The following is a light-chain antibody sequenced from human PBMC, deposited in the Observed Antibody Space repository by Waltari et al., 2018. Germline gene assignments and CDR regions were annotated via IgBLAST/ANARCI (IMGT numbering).Light chain of an antibody. J-gene: IGKJ1*01. Sequence: EIVLTQSPGTLSLPPGERATLSCRASQSVTRTLAWYQQKPGQAPRLLIYGASNRATGIPDRFSGSGSGTDFSLTISRLEPEDFAVYYCQHYLRLPATFGQGTKVEIK. CDR2: GAS. CDR3: QHYLRLPAT. V-gene: IGKV3-20*01. CDR1: QSVTRT.